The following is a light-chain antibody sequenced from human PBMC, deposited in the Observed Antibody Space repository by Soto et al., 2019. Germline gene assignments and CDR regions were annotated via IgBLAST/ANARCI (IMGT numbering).Light chain of an antibody. CDR1: SSDVGGYNY. J-gene: IGLJ2*01. CDR2: EVS. V-gene: IGLV2-8*01. CDR3: SSYAGRNNVV. Sequence: QSALTQPPSASGSPGQSVTISCTGTSSDVGGYNYVSWYQQHPGKAPKLMIYEVSKRPSGVPDRFSGSTSGNTASLTVSGLQAEEEADYYCSSYAGRNNVVFGGGTKLTVL.